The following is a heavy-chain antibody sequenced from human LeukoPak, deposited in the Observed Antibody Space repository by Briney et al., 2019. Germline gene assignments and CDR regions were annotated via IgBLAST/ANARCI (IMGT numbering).Heavy chain of an antibody. V-gene: IGHV3-48*04. CDR3: VRSGYCTSTSCLNGRGAFDI. J-gene: IGHJ3*02. CDR1: GFIFSTYS. D-gene: IGHD2-2*01. CDR2: ISSSSSPI. Sequence: GSLRLSCAASGFIFSTYSMNWVRQAPGKGLEWVSYISSSSSPIYHADSVKGRSSISRDNAKNSLYLQMNSLRAEDTAVYYCVRSGYCTSTSCLNGRGAFDIWGQGTVVTVSS.